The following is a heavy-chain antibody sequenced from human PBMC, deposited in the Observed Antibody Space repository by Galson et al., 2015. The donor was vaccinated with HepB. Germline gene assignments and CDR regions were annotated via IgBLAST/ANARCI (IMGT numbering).Heavy chain of an antibody. CDR2: IVVGSGNT. J-gene: IGHJ3*02. CDR1: GFTFTSSA. V-gene: IGHV1-58*02. D-gene: IGHD6-13*01. CDR3: AAEVGYSSSWYGIGLDAFDI. Sequence: SVKVSCKASGFTFTSSAMQWVRQARGQRLEWIGWIVVGSGNTNYAQKFQERVTITRDMSTSTAYMELSSLRSEDTAVYYCAAEVGYSSSWYGIGLDAFDIWGQGTMVTVSS.